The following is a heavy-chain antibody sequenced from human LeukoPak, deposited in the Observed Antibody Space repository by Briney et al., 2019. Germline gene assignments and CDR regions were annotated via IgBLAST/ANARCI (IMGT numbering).Heavy chain of an antibody. D-gene: IGHD3-10*01. CDR3: ARDCCGEWYFFDL. J-gene: IGHJ4*02. CDR2: ISDDGTNK. CDR1: GFPFNKYV. Sequence: GGSLRLSCAASGFPFNKYVMHWVRPAPAKELEWVAFISDDGTNKYYTDSVKGRFTISRDNSKNTLYLQMNSLRAEDTAVYYCARDCCGEWYFFDLWGQGTLVTVSS. V-gene: IGHV3-30-3*01.